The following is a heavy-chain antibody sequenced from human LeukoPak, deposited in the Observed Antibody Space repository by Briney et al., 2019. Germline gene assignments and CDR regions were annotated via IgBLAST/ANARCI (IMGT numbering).Heavy chain of an antibody. CDR1: GGSFSGYY. D-gene: IGHD4-11*01. Sequence: SETLSLTCAVYGGSFSGYYWSWIRQPPGKGLEWIGEINHSGSTNYNPSLKSRVTISVDTSKNQFSLKLSSVTAADTAVYYCARVGTTVITPRMDVWGQGTTVTVSS. CDR2: INHSGST. J-gene: IGHJ6*02. CDR3: ARVGTTVITPRMDV. V-gene: IGHV4-34*01.